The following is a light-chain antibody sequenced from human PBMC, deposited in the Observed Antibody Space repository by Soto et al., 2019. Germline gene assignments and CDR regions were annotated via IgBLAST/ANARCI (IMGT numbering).Light chain of an antibody. CDR2: EVS. Sequence: QSALTQPPSASGSPGQSVTISCTGTSSDVGGYNYVSWYQQHPHKAPKLMIYEVSERPSGVPDRFSGSKSGNTASLTVSGLQAEDEADYYCSSYAGSNYVIFGGGTKLTVL. V-gene: IGLV2-8*01. CDR3: SSYAGSNYVI. J-gene: IGLJ2*01. CDR1: SSDVGGYNY.